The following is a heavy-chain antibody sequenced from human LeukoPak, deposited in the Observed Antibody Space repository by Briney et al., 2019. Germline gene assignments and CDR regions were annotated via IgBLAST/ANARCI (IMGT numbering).Heavy chain of an antibody. V-gene: IGHV3-30*18. J-gene: IGHJ5*02. CDR1: GFTFSSYG. CDR3: AKDSPVRSSPFDP. D-gene: IGHD6-13*01. Sequence: PGRSLRLSCAASGFTFSSYGMHWVRQAPGKGLEWVAVISYDGSNKYYADSVKGRFTISRDNSKNTLYLQMNSLRAEDTAVYYCAKDSPVRSSPFDPWGQGTLVTVSS. CDR2: ISYDGSNK.